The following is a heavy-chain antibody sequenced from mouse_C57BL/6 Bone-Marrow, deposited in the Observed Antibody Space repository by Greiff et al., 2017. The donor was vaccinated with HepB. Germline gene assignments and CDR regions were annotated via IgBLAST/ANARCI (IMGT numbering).Heavy chain of an antibody. D-gene: IGHD4-1*01. V-gene: IGHV1-76*01. J-gene: IGHJ2*01. CDR1: GYTFTDYY. CDR2: IYPGSGNT. CDR3: ARGEGPRTGTDFDY. Sequence: VQLQQSGAELVRPGASVKLSCKASGYTFTDYYINWVKQRPGQGLEWIARIYPGSGNTYYNEKFKGKATLTAEKSSSTAYMQLSSLTSEDSAVYFCARGEGPRTGTDFDYGGQGTTLTVSS.